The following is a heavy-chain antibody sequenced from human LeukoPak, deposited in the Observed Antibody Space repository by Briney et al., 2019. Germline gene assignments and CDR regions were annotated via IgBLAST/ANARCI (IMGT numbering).Heavy chain of an antibody. CDR3: AAAVVVVTAIRNYYYYGMDV. CDR2: IVVGSGNT. Sequence: SVKVSCKASGFTFTSSAVQWVRQARGQRLEWIGWIVVGSGNTNYAQKFQERVTITRDMSTSTAYMELSSLRSEDTAVYYCAAAVVVVTAIRNYYYYGMDVWGQGTTVTVSS. V-gene: IGHV1-58*01. D-gene: IGHD2-21*02. J-gene: IGHJ6*02. CDR1: GFTFTSSA.